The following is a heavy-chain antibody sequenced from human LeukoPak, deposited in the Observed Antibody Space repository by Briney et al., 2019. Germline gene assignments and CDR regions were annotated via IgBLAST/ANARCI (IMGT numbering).Heavy chain of an antibody. CDR2: IIPILGIA. Sequence: SVKVSCKASGYTFTSQYLHWVRQAPGQGLEWMGRIIPILGIANYAQKFQGRITTTADKSTSTAYMELSSLRSEDTAVYYCARVCGYSYGPYYFDYWGQGTLVTVSS. CDR1: GYTFTSQY. J-gene: IGHJ4*02. CDR3: ARVCGYSYGPYYFDY. D-gene: IGHD5-18*01. V-gene: IGHV1-69*04.